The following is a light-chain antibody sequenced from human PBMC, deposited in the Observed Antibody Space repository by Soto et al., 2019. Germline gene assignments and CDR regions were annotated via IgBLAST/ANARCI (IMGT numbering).Light chain of an antibody. CDR2: SNN. J-gene: IGLJ1*01. CDR3: AAWDDSLNGRV. CDR1: SSNIGSNT. V-gene: IGLV1-44*01. Sequence: QSLLTQPPSASGTPWQRVTISCSGSSSNIGSNTVNWYQQLPGTAPKLLIYSNNQRPSGVPDRFSGSKSGTSASLAISGLQSEDEADYYCAAWDDSLNGRVFGTGTKVTVL.